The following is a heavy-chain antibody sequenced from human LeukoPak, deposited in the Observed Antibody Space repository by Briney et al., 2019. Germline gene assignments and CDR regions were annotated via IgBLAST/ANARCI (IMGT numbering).Heavy chain of an antibody. V-gene: IGHV3-21*04. CDR1: GFTFSSYS. D-gene: IGHD1-26*01. CDR2: ISSSSSYI. J-gene: IGHJ6*02. CDR3: AKDMGHVYYYGMDV. Sequence: GGSLRLSCAASGFTFSSYSMNWVRQAPGKGLEWVSSISSSSSYIYYADSVKGRFTISRDNAKNSLYLQMNSLRAEDTALYYCAKDMGHVYYYGMDVWGQGTTVTVSS.